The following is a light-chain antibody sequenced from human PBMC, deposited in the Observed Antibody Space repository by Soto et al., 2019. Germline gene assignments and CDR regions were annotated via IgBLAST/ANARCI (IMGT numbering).Light chain of an antibody. CDR3: QQRAYWPLT. Sequence: EVVLTQSPATLSLSPGERATLSCRTSQNVHTYLAWYQQKPGQAPRLLIYDASNRAPGIPARFSGSGSGTDFTLSISSLEPEDFAVYYCQQRAYWPLTFGGGTRVEIK. J-gene: IGKJ4*01. CDR2: DAS. CDR1: QNVHTY. V-gene: IGKV3-11*01.